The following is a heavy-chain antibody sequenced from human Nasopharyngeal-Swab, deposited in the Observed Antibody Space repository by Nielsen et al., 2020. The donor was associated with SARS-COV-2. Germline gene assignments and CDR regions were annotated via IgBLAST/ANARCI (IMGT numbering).Heavy chain of an antibody. CDR2: ISSSSSYI. D-gene: IGHD2-8*01. V-gene: IGHV3-21*01. CDR3: TVLSGFDY. Sequence: GESLKISCAASGFTFNNYNFNWVRQAPGKGLEWVSSISSSSSYIYYADSVKGRFTISRDNAKNTLYLQMNSLRAEDTAVYYCTVLSGFDYWGQGTLVTVSS. J-gene: IGHJ4*02. CDR1: GFTFNNYN.